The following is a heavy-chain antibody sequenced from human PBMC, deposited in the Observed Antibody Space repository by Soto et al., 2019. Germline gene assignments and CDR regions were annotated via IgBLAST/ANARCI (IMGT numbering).Heavy chain of an antibody. CDR2: SRDKANSFST. CDR1: GFTLSDYY. D-gene: IGHD3-10*01. CDR3: ARTKSYGAYDD. V-gene: IGHV3-72*01. J-gene: IGHJ3*01. Sequence: EVKLVESGGGLVQPGGSLRLSCAVSGFTLSDYYIDWVRQAPGKGLEWLARSRDKANSFSTDYAASVKGRLSISRDDSESSVFLQMNSLRTEDTALYYCARTKSYGAYDDWGQGTVVIVSS.